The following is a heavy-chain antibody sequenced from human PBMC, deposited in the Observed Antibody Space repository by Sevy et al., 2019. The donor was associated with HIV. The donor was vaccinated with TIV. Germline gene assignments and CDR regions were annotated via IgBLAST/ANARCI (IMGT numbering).Heavy chain of an antibody. J-gene: IGHJ6*02. CDR2: INPNDGVT. CDR3: ARLTTKPTSDLYGMDV. V-gene: IGHV1-2*02. D-gene: IGHD4-17*01. Sequence: ASVKVSCKASGYTFTDYYIHWVRQAPGQELEWMAWINPNDGVTNYAQRFQGGVTVTRDTSVSTAYMELRGLTYDDTAIYYCARLTTKPTSDLYGMDVWGQGTTVTVSS. CDR1: GYTFTDYY.